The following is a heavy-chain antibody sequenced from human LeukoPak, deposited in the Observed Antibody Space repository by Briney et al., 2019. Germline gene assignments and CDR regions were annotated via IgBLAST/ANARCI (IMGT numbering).Heavy chain of an antibody. Sequence: SGTLSLTCAVSGGSISSSNWWSWVRQPPGKGLEWIGEIYHSGSTNYNPSLKSRVTISVDKSKNQFSLKLSSVTAADTAVYYCARENYDSSGYALDYWGQGTLVTVSS. CDR2: IYHSGST. CDR1: GGSISSSNW. J-gene: IGHJ4*02. D-gene: IGHD3-22*01. V-gene: IGHV4-4*02. CDR3: ARENYDSSGYALDY.